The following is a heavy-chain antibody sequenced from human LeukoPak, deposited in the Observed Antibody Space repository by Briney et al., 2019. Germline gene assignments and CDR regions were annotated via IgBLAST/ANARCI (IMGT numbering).Heavy chain of an antibody. Sequence: GGSLRLSCAASGFTFSSYSMNWVRQAPGKGLEWVSSISSSSSYIYYADSVKGGFTISRDNAKNSLYLQMNSLRAEDTAVYYCATEVGDGTVTTWGNDYWGQGTLVTVSS. V-gene: IGHV3-21*01. CDR2: ISSSSSYI. CDR3: ATEVGDGTVTTWGNDY. J-gene: IGHJ4*02. CDR1: GFTFSSYS. D-gene: IGHD4-17*01.